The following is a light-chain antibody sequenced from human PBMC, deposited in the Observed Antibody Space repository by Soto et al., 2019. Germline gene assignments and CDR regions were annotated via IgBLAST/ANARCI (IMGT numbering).Light chain of an antibody. Sequence: QSALTQPPSASGSPGQSVTISCTGTSSDVRAYNYVSWYQQHAGKAPKLVIYEVTQRPSGVPDRFSGSKSANTASLPVSGLQAEDEADYYCSSFASSNTLVFGGATKLTVL. J-gene: IGLJ3*02. CDR1: SSDVRAYNY. CDR3: SSFASSNTLV. CDR2: EVT. V-gene: IGLV2-8*01.